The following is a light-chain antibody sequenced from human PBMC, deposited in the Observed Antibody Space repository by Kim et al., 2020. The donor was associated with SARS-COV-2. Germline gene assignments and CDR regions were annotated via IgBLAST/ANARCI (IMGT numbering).Light chain of an antibody. CDR3: SSYTGSGTPRV. V-gene: IGLV2-14*03. CDR1: NSDVGGYNY. CDR2: DVS. J-gene: IGLJ3*02. Sequence: QSSTISCTRTNSDVGGYNYVSWYQQHPDKAPKLMIYDVSNRPSGVSNRFSGSKSGNTASLTIAGLQTEDEADYFCSSYTGSGTPRVFGGGTQLTVL.